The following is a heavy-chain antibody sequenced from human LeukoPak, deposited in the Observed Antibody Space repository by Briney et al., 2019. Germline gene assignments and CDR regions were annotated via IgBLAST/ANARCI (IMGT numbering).Heavy chain of an antibody. D-gene: IGHD1-26*01. CDR3: ARDGGEVGRSTWFDP. Sequence: SETLSLTCTVSGGPIDNHLWTWIRQPPGKGLEWIGYIHNRGSTKYNPSLKSRVTISVDTPKNQFSLRVNSVTAADTAVYYCARDGGEVGRSTWFDPWGQGTLVTVSS. V-gene: IGHV4-59*11. CDR2: IHNRGST. CDR1: GGPIDNHL. J-gene: IGHJ5*02.